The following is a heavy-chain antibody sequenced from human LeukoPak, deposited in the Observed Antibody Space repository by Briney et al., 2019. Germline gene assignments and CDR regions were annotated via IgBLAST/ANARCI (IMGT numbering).Heavy chain of an antibody. D-gene: IGHD4-17*01. CDR3: ARDPVGDPIPYYFDY. CDR1: GFTFSSYA. CDR2: ISYDGSNK. V-gene: IGHV3-30*04. Sequence: PGRSLRLSCAASGFTFSSYAMHWVRQAPGKGLEWVAVISYDGSNKYHADSVKGRFTISRDNSKNTLYLQMNSLRAEDTAVYYCARDPVGDPIPYYFDYWGQGTLVTVSS. J-gene: IGHJ4*02.